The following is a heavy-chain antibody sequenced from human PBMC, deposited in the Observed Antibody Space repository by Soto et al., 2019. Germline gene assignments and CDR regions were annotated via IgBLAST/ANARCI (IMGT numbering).Heavy chain of an antibody. CDR1: GFTFDDYA. J-gene: IGHJ5*02. CDR3: AKVNHFNCNYGWFDH. CDR2: ISWNSGSI. V-gene: IGHV3-9*01. Sequence: EVQLVESGGSLVQPGRSLRLSCAASGFTFDDYAMHWVRQAPGNGLEWVSGISWNSGSIGSVDSLKGRFTLSRDNAKNSLYLQKNSLRDEDTALYYCAKVNHFNCNYGWFDHWGQRTLVTVSS. D-gene: IGHD1-7*01.